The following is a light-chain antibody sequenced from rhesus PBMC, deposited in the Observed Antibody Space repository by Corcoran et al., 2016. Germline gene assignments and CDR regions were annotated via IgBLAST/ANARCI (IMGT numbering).Light chain of an antibody. J-gene: IGKJ3*01. V-gene: IGKV1-69*01. CDR1: KGISKW. CDR3: QRRGNSPLT. CDR2: RAS. Sequence: DIQMTQSPSSLSASVGDRVTITCRASKGISKWLAWYQQKPGKAPKLLFYRASNLETGVPSRFSGSGSGTYFTLTLSSLQPEVIATYYSQRRGNSPLTFRPGTKLDIQ.